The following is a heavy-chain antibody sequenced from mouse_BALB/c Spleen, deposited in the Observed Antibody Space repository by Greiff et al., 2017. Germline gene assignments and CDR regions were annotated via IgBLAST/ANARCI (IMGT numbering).Heavy chain of an antibody. J-gene: IGHJ4*01. V-gene: IGHV5-17*02. CDR1: GFTFSSFG. CDR3: ARSRGGYYYAMDY. CDR2: ISSGSSTI. Sequence: EVKLVESGGGLVQPGGSRKLSCAASGFTFSSFGMHWVRQAPEKGLEWVAYISSGSSTIYYADTVKGRFTISRDNPKNTLFLQMTSLRSEDTAMYYCARSRGGYYYAMDYWGQGTSVTVSS.